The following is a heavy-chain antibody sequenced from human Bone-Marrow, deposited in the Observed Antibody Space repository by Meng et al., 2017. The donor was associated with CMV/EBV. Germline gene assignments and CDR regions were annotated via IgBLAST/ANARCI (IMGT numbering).Heavy chain of an antibody. CDR3: ASGSFTDY. V-gene: IGHV1-69*05. CDR1: GYTFASYD. D-gene: IGHD1-26*01. J-gene: IGHJ4*02. CDR2: IIPIFGTA. Sequence: SVKVSCKASGYTFASYDINWVRQAPGQGLEWMGGIIPIFGTANYAQKFQGRVTITTDESTSTAYMELSSLRSEDTAVYYCASGSFTDYWGQGTLVTVSS.